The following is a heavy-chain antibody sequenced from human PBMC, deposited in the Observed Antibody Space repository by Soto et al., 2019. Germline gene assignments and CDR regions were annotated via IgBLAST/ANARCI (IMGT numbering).Heavy chain of an antibody. D-gene: IGHD6-19*01. CDR3: ARDGRQWLVWGAFDI. CDR1: GFTFSSYW. V-gene: IGHV3-74*01. CDR2: INSDGSST. Sequence: GGSLRLSCAASGFTFSSYWMHWVRQAPGKGLVWVSRINSDGSSTSYADSVKGRFTISRDNAKNTLYLQMNSLRAEDTAVYYCARDGRQWLVWGAFDIWGQGTMVTV. J-gene: IGHJ3*02.